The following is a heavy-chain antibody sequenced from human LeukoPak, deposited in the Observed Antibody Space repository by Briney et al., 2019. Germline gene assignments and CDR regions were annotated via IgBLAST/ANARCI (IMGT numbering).Heavy chain of an antibody. Sequence: SETLSLTCAVCGGSFSGYYWSWIRQPPGKGLEWIGEINHSGSTNYNPSLKSRVTISVDTSKNQFSLKLSSVTAADTAVYYCARGRELRGWGQGTLVTVSS. V-gene: IGHV4-34*01. CDR2: INHSGST. CDR3: ARGRELRG. CDR1: GGSFSGYY. D-gene: IGHD1-26*01. J-gene: IGHJ4*02.